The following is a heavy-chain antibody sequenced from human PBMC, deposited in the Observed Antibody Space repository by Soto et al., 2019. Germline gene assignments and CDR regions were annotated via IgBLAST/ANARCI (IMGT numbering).Heavy chain of an antibody. V-gene: IGHV1-46*01. CDR3: ARDHPDYDSSGYYYYYYGMDV. Sequence: EASVKVSCKASGYTFTSYYMHWVRQAPGQGLEWMGIINPSGGSTSYAQKFQGRVTMTTDTSTSTAYMELRSLRSDDTAVYYCARDHPDYDSSGYYYYYYGMDVWGQGTTVTVSS. CDR1: GYTFTSYY. D-gene: IGHD3-22*01. CDR2: INPSGGST. J-gene: IGHJ6*02.